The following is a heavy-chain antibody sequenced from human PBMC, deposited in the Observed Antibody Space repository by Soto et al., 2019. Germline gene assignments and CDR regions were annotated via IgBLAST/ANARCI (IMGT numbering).Heavy chain of an antibody. CDR2: IWYDGSNK. D-gene: IGHD6-13*01. V-gene: IGHV3-33*01. CDR3: ARWGIAARDY. Sequence: QVQLVESGGGVVQPGRSLRLSCAASGFTFSSYGMHWVRQAPGKGLEWVAVIWYDGSNKYYADSVKGRFTITRDNSKNSLYLQLSSLRAENTTVYSCARWGIAARDYWRQGNLVPVSS. CDR1: GFTFSSYG. J-gene: IGHJ4*02.